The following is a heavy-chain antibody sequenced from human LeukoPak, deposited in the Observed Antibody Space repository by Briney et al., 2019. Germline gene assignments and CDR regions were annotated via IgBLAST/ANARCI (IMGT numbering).Heavy chain of an antibody. CDR3: ARGGSYAQYYFDY. Sequence: SETLSLTCTVSGGSISSYYWSWIRQPPGKGLEWIGYIYYSGSTNYNPSLKSRVTISVDPSKNQFSLKLSSVTAADTAVYYCARGGSYAQYYFDYWGQGTLVTVSS. J-gene: IGHJ4*02. CDR1: GGSISSYY. CDR2: IYYSGST. V-gene: IGHV4-59*01. D-gene: IGHD1-26*01.